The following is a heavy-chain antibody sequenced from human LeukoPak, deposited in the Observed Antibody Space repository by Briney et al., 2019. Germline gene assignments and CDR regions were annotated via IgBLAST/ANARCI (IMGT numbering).Heavy chain of an antibody. Sequence: PGGSLRLSCAAYGFTFSQFWMNWVRQAPGKGLEWVAGIKEDGSEEYYVDFVKGRSTISRDNAKNSLYLQMNSLRVDDTAVYYCVRDRGYSSFDYWGQGTLVTVSS. CDR3: VRDRGYSSFDY. CDR1: GFTFSQFW. V-gene: IGHV3-7*01. D-gene: IGHD5-18*01. J-gene: IGHJ4*02. CDR2: IKEDGSEE.